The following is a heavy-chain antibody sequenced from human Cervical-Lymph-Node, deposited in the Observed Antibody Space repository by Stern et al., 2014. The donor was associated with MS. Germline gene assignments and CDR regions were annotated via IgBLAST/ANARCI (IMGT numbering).Heavy chain of an antibody. D-gene: IGHD3-3*01. Sequence: QVQLQESGPGLVKPSETLSLTCTVSGGSISSYYWSWIRQPPGKGLEWIGYIYYSGSTNYNPSLKSRVTISVDTSKNQFSLKLSSVTAADTAVYYCARAVPSITIFGVVSYYYGMDVWGQGTTVTVYS. CDR3: ARAVPSITIFGVVSYYYGMDV. J-gene: IGHJ6*02. CDR2: IYYSGST. CDR1: GGSISSYY. V-gene: IGHV4-59*01.